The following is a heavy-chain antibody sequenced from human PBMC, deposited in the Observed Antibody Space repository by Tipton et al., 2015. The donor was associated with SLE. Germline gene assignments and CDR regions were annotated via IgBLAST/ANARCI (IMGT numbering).Heavy chain of an antibody. J-gene: IGHJ3*02. Sequence: TLSLTCTVSGYSISSGYYWGWIRQPPGKGLEWIGSIYHSGSTYYNPSLKRRVTMSVDTSKNKFSLKLSSVTAADTAVYYCARADIPGWAFDIWGQGTMVTVSS. D-gene: IGHD3-9*01. V-gene: IGHV4-38-2*02. CDR1: GYSISSGYY. CDR2: IYHSGST. CDR3: ARADIPGWAFDI.